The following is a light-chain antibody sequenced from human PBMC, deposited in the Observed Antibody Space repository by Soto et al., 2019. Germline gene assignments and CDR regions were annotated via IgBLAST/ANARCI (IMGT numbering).Light chain of an antibody. Sequence: DIQMTQSPSTLSASVGDRVTITCRASQSISSWLAWYQQKPGKAPKLLIYDASSLESGVQSRFSGSGSGTEFTLTISSLQPDDFATYYCQQYNSYSPTWTFGQGTKVEIK. CDR2: DAS. CDR3: QQYNSYSPTWT. CDR1: QSISSW. V-gene: IGKV1-5*01. J-gene: IGKJ1*01.